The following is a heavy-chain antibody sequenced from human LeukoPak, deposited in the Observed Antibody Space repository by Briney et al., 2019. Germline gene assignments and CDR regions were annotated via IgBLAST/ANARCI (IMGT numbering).Heavy chain of an antibody. D-gene: IGHD3-3*01. V-gene: IGHV3-7*01. CDR2: IKQDGGEK. J-gene: IGHJ4*02. CDR1: GFTFSSYW. CDR3: ASRTYYDFWSGYSPFDY. Sequence: GGSLRLSCAASGFTFSSYWMSWVRQAPGKGLEWVANIKQDGGEKYYVDSVKGRFTISSDNAKNTLYLQMNSLRAEDTAAYYCASRTYYDFWSGYSPFDYWGQGTLVTVSS.